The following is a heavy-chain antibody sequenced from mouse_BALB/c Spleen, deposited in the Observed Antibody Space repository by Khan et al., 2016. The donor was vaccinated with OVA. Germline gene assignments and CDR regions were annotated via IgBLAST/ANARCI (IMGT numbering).Heavy chain of an antibody. Sequence: VELVESGPGLVAPSQSLSITCTVSGFSLTSYGVNWVRQPPGKGLEWLGVIWGDGSTNYHSALKSRLNISKDNSQSQVFLKMISLQSDDTATFYCARFEYYGNFYAMDYWGQGTSVTVSS. CDR2: IWGDGST. V-gene: IGHV2-3*01. J-gene: IGHJ4*01. D-gene: IGHD2-1*01. CDR1: GFSLTSYG. CDR3: ARFEYYGNFYAMDY.